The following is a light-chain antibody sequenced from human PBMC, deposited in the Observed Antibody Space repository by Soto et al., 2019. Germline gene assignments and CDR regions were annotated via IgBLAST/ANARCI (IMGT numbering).Light chain of an antibody. Sequence: EIVLTQSPGTLSLSPGERATLSCRASQSLPSKFLAWYQQKPGQAPILLIYDISRRATGIPDRFSGSGCGTDVTLTISRLEPEDFAVYYCQPYDSSWTFGQGTTVEIK. CDR3: QPYDSSWT. CDR2: DIS. CDR1: QSLPSKF. V-gene: IGKV3-20*01. J-gene: IGKJ1*01.